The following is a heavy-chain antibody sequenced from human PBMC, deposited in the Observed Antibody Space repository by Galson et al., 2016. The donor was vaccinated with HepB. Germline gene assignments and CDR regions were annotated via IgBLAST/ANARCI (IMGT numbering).Heavy chain of an antibody. V-gene: IGHV4-34*01. CDR3: ARGLGPDSSDYVWGWYYFDL. J-gene: IGHJ4*02. CDR1: DGSLSGYY. CDR2: INHSGSA. D-gene: IGHD3-16*01. Sequence: TLSLTCAVSDGSLSGYYWTWIRQSPGKGLEWIGQINHSGSANYNPSLKSRVTISLPMSGNQMSLELSSLTAADMGIYYCARGLGPDSSDYVWGWYYFDLWGQGTLVTVSS.